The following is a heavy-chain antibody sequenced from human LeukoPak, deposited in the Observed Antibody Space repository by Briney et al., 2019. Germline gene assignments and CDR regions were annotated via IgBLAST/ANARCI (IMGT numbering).Heavy chain of an antibody. D-gene: IGHD3-10*01. J-gene: IGHJ6*03. V-gene: IGHV4-39*07. CDR2: IYYSGST. CDR1: GGSISSSSYY. CDR3: ARQPVLWLPQGKGYMDV. Sequence: PSETLSLTCTVSGGSISSSSYYWGWTRQPPGKGLEWIGSIYYSGSTYYNPSLKSRVTISVDTSKNQFSLKLSSVTAADTAVYYCARQPVLWLPQGKGYMDVWGKGTTVTVSS.